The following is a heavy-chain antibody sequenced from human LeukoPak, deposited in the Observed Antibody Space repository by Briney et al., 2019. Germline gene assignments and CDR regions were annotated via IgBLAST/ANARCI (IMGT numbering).Heavy chain of an antibody. Sequence: GGSLRLSCAASGFTFNSYGIHWIRQAPGKGLEWVAFIWYDGSNKYYADSVKGRFTISRDNSKNTLYLQMTSLRAEDTAVYYCARARTTRGFDYWGQGTLVTVSS. D-gene: IGHD4-17*01. CDR2: IWYDGSNK. CDR1: GFTFNSYG. J-gene: IGHJ4*02. CDR3: ARARTTRGFDY. V-gene: IGHV3-33*01.